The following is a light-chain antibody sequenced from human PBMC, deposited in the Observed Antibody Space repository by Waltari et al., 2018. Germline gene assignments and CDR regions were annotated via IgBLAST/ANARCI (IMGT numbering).Light chain of an antibody. Sequence: AIQLTQSPSSLSASVGGGVSITCRASQGISISLAWYQQKPGKPPKVLIYDASGLQSGVPSRFSGSGSGTDFTLNISSLQPEDFATYYCQQFNSDPLTFGQGTRLEIK. V-gene: IGKV1-13*02. J-gene: IGKJ5*01. CDR2: DAS. CDR3: QQFNSDPLT. CDR1: QGISIS.